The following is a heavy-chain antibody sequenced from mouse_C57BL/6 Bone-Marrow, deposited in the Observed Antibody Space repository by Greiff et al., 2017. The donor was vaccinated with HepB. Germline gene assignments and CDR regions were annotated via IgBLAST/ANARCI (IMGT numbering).Heavy chain of an antibody. CDR3: VRHNYYGSGYAMDY. D-gene: IGHD1-1*01. CDR1: GFSFNTYA. CDR2: IRSKSNNYAT. Sequence: EVKLMESGGGLVQPKGSLKLSCAASGFSFNTYAMNWVRQAPGKGLEWVARIRSKSNNYATYYADSVKDRFTISRDDSESMLYLQMNNLKTEDTAMYYCVRHNYYGSGYAMDYWGQGTSVTVSS. J-gene: IGHJ4*01. V-gene: IGHV10-1*01.